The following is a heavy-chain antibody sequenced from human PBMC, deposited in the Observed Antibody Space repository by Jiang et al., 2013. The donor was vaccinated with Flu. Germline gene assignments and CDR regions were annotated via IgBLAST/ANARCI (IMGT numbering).Heavy chain of an antibody. Sequence: QLLESGGGLIQPGGSLRLSCAASGFTVSSNYMSWVRQAPGKGLEWVSVIYSGGSTYYADSVKGRFTISRDNSKNTLYLQMNSLRAEDTAVYYCARDEYSSGWYSVNYWGQGTLVTVSS. V-gene: IGHV3-53*01. D-gene: IGHD6-19*01. CDR3: ARDEYSSGWYSVNY. CDR2: IYSGGST. J-gene: IGHJ4*02. CDR1: GFTVSSNY.